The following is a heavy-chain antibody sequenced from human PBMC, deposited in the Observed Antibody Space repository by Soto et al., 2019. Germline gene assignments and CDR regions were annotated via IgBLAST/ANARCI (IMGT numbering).Heavy chain of an antibody. J-gene: IGHJ4*02. CDR3: ARVVCSGGSCYLKSFDY. CDR2: IYYSGST. V-gene: IGHV4-61*01. Sequence: SDTLSLTCTVSGGSVSSDSYYWGWIRQPPGKALEWIGNIYYSGSTNYNPSLRSRVTISADTSKNQFSLKLRSVTAADTAVYYCARVVCSGGSCYLKSFDYWGQGTLVTVSS. CDR1: GGSVSSDSYY. D-gene: IGHD2-15*01.